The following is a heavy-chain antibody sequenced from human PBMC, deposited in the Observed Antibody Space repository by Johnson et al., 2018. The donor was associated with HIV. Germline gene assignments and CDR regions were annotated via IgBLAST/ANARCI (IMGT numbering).Heavy chain of an antibody. CDR3: ARDVASVYGSGDHAFDI. Sequence: QVQLVESGGGVVQPGRSLRLSCAASGFTFSSYAMHWVRQAPGKGLEWVSGINWNSGSMDYADSVKGRFTISRDNSKNTLYLQMNSLRAEDTAVYYCARDVASVYGSGDHAFDIWGQGTMVTVSS. V-gene: IGHV3-30*14. CDR2: INWNSGSM. CDR1: GFTFSSYA. D-gene: IGHD3-10*01. J-gene: IGHJ3*02.